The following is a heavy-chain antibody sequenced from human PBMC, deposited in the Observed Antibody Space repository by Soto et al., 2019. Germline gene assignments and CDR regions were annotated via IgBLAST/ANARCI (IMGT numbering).Heavy chain of an antibody. V-gene: IGHV4-59*08. CDR1: SGSISSYY. J-gene: IGHJ5*02. CDR2: IYYSXST. D-gene: IGHD1-26*01. Sequence: PXXTLSLTCTVSSGSISSYYWSWIRQPPGKGLESIGXIYYSXSTNSNPSLKXXVTISVDTTXNHISLKPNSVTAADKAVYYCARHSELNSFDPWRKGTLVTVSS. CDR3: ARHSELNSFDP.